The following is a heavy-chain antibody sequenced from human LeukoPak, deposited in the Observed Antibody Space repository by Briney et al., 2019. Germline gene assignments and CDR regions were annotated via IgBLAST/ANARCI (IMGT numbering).Heavy chain of an antibody. CDR3: ARGDEQSLVYGTFHY. D-gene: IGHD6-19*01. CDR1: GGSVSSASYY. Sequence: SETLSLTCTVSGGSVSSASYYWNWIRQPPGKGLEWIGYIYYTGNTNYNPSLKSRVAISVDTSKNQFSLNLNSVTAADTAVYYCARGDEQSLVYGTFHYWGQGTLVTVSS. CDR2: IYYTGNT. J-gene: IGHJ4*02. V-gene: IGHV4-61*01.